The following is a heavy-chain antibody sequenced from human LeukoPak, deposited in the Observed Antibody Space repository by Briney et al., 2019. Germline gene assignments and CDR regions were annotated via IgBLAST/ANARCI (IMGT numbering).Heavy chain of an antibody. CDR2: IWYDGSNK. V-gene: IGHV3-33*06. CDR1: GFTFSSYD. D-gene: IGHD3-10*01. J-gene: IGHJ4*02. CDR3: AKEVGVYGSGSYSS. Sequence: GRSLRLSCAASGFTFSSYDMHWVRQAPGKGLEWVAVIWYDGSNKYYADSVKGRFTISRDNSKNTLYLQMNSLRAEDTAVYYCAKEVGVYGSGSYSSWGQGTLVTVSS.